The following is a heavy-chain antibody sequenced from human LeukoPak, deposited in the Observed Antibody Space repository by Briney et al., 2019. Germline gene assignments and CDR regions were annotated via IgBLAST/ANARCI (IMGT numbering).Heavy chain of an antibody. CDR3: TRDYKQLGKYYFDY. V-gene: IGHV3-49*03. D-gene: IGHD6-13*01. CDR2: IRSKAYGGTT. Sequence: GGSLRLSCTASGFTFGDYAMSWFRQAPGKGLEWVGFIRSKAYGGTTEYAASVKGRFTISRDDSKSIAYLQMNSLKTEDTAVYYCTRDYKQLGKYYFDYWGQGTLVTVSS. J-gene: IGHJ4*02. CDR1: GFTFGDYA.